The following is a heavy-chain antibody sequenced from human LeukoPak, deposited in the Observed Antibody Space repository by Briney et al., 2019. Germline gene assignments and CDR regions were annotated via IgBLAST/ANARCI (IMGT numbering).Heavy chain of an antibody. Sequence: ASVKVSCKASGYTFTRYAMNWVRQAPGQGLEWMGWISAYNGNTNYAQKLQGRVTMTSDTSTSTAYMELRSLRSDDTAVYYCARDSRKGSSPGGYWGQGTLVTVSS. CDR1: GYTFTRYA. V-gene: IGHV1-18*01. CDR2: ISAYNGNT. CDR3: ARDSRKGSSPGGY. D-gene: IGHD6-13*01. J-gene: IGHJ4*02.